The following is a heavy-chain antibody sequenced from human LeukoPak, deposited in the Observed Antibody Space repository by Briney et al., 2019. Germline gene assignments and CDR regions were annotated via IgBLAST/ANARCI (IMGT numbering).Heavy chain of an antibody. CDR2: IYYSGST. J-gene: IGHJ6*02. Sequence: SETLSLTCTVSGGSISSGGYYWSWIRQPPGKGLEWIGYIYYSGSTYYNPSLKSRVTISVDTSKNQFSLKLSSVTAADTAVYYCARIPVYYDSSSYDYYYGMDVWGQGTTVTVSS. CDR3: ARIPVYYDSSSYDYYYGMDV. CDR1: GGSISSGGYY. D-gene: IGHD3-22*01. V-gene: IGHV4-30-4*01.